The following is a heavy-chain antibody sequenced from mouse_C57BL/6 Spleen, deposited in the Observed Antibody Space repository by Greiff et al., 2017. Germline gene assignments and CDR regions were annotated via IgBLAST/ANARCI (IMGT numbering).Heavy chain of an antibody. V-gene: IGHV1-82*01. J-gene: IGHJ1*01. CDR1: GYAFSSSW. CDR3: ARAVDPYLYCDY. D-gene: IGHD1-1*01. Sequence: QVQLQQPGPELVMPGASVKISCKASGYAFSSSWMNWVKQRPGKGLEWIGRIYPGDGYTNYNRKFKGKATLTADKSSSTAYMQLSSLTSEDSAVYFCARAVDPYLYCDYWGPGTTVTVSS. CDR2: IYPGDGYT.